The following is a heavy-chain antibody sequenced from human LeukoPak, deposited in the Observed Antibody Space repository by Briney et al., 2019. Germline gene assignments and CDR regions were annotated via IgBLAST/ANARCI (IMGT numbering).Heavy chain of an antibody. Sequence: ASVKVSFKASGYTFTIYGMSWVRQAPGQGREGMGWISAYNGNTNYAQKLQGRVTMTTDTSTSTAYMELRSLRSDDTAVYYCALGRFGELSGWFDPWGQGTLVTVSS. D-gene: IGHD3-10*01. J-gene: IGHJ5*02. CDR1: GYTFTIYG. CDR2: ISAYNGNT. V-gene: IGHV1-18*01. CDR3: ALGRFGELSGWFDP.